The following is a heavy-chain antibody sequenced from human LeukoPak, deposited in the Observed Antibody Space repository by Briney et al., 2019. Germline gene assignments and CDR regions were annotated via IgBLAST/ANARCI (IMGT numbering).Heavy chain of an antibody. CDR2: INHSGST. CDR3: ALKNYDFWSGYYLDY. D-gene: IGHD3-3*01. V-gene: IGHV4-38-2*02. CDR1: GYSISSGYY. Sequence: SETLSLTYTVSGYSISSGYYWGWIRQPPGKGLEWIGEINHSGSTNYNPSLKSRVTISVDTSKNQFSLKLSSVTAADTAVYYCALKNYDFWSGYYLDYWGQGTLVTVSS. J-gene: IGHJ4*02.